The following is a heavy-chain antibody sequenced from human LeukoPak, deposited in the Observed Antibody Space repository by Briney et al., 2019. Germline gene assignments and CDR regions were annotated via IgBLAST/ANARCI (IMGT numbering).Heavy chain of an antibody. J-gene: IGHJ4*02. V-gene: IGHV3-30*18. Sequence: PGRSLRLSCAASGFTFSSYGMHWVRQAPGKGLEWVAVISYDGSNKYYADSVKGRFTISRDNSKNTLYLQMNSLRAEDTAVYYCAKDAEKYSSGWYHDYWGQGTLVTVSS. D-gene: IGHD6-19*01. CDR3: AKDAEKYSSGWYHDY. CDR2: ISYDGSNK. CDR1: GFTFSSYG.